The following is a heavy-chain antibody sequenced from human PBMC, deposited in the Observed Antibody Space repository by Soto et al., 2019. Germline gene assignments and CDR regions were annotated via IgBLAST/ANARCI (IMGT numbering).Heavy chain of an antibody. D-gene: IGHD3-3*01. V-gene: IGHV4-34*01. J-gene: IGHJ6*02. CDR1: GGSFSGYY. CDR3: ARASRITIFGVVINPRTRYGMDV. CDR2: INHSGST. Sequence: SETLSLTCAVYGGSFSGYYWSWIRQPPGKGLEWIGEINHSGSTNYNPSLKSRVTISVDTSKNQFSLKLSSVTAADTAVYYCARASRITIFGVVINPRTRYGMDVWGQGTTVT.